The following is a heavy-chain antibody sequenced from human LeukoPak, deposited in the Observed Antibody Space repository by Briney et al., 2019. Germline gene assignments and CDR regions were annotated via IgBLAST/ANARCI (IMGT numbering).Heavy chain of an antibody. Sequence: SETLSLTCAVYGGSFSGYYWSWIRQPPGKGLEWIGEINHSGSTNYNPSLKSRVTISVDTSKNQFSLKLSSVTAADTALYYCAKIGGSFYFYYYMDVWGKGTTVTVS. CDR1: GGSFSGYY. CDR2: INHSGST. CDR3: AKIGGSFYFYYYMDV. V-gene: IGHV4-34*01. J-gene: IGHJ6*03. D-gene: IGHD1-26*01.